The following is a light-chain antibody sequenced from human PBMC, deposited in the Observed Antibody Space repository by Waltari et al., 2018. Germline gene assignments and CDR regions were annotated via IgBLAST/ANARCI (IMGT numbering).Light chain of an antibody. CDR1: KLEDKY. CDR2: QDI. J-gene: IGLJ2*01. V-gene: IGLV3-1*01. CDR3: QAWDSSTVV. Sequence: SYELTQPPSVSVSPGQTASITCSGDKLEDKYVCWYQQKPGQSPVLVIYQDIQRPSGIPGRISGSNSGNTAMLTISGTQAMDEADYYCQAWDSSTVVFGGGTKLTVL.